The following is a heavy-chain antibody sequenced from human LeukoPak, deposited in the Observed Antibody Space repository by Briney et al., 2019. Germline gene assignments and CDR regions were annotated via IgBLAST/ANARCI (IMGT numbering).Heavy chain of an antibody. CDR3: AREEDFYDSSGYYGS. Sequence: GASVKVSCKASGYTFTGYYMHWVRQAPGQGLEWMGWINPNSGGTNYAQKFQGRVTMTRDTSISTAYMELSRLRSDDTAVYYCAREEDFYDSSGYYGSWGQGTLVTVSS. J-gene: IGHJ4*02. D-gene: IGHD3-22*01. CDR1: GYTFTGYY. V-gene: IGHV1-2*02. CDR2: INPNSGGT.